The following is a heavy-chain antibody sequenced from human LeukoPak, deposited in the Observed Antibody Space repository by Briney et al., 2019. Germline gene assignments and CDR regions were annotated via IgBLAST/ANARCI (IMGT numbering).Heavy chain of an antibody. D-gene: IGHD3-3*01. CDR3: AKNTIFGVVALYYYYGMDV. V-gene: IGHV1-69*13. CDR1: GGTFSSYA. CDR2: IIPIFGTA. J-gene: IGHJ6*02. Sequence: SVKVSCKASGGTFSSYAISWVRQAPGQGLEWMGGIIPIFGTANYAQKFQGRVTITADESTSTAYMGLSSLRSEDTAVYYCAKNTIFGVVALYYYYGMDVWGQGTTVTVSS.